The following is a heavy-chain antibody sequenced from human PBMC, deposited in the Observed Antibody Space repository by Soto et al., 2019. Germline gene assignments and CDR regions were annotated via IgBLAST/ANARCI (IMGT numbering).Heavy chain of an antibody. J-gene: IGHJ6*03. Sequence: PGGSLRLSCAASGFTFSSYWMSWVRQAPGKGLEWVANIKQDGSEKYYVDSVKGRFTISRDNAKNSLYLQMNSLRAEDTAVYYCASLRYCSGGSCYSYNYYTDVWGKGTTVTVSS. CDR1: GFTFSSYW. CDR2: IKQDGSEK. D-gene: IGHD2-15*01. CDR3: ASLRYCSGGSCYSYNYYTDV. V-gene: IGHV3-7*01.